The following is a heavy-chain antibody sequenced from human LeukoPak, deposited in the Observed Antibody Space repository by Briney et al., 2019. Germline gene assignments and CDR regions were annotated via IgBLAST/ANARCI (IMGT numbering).Heavy chain of an antibody. Sequence: GGSLRLSCAASGFTFSSYWMNWARQAPGKGLEWVASINHNGNVNYYVDSVKGRFTISRDNAKNSLYLQMNSLRAEDTAVYYCARDNHPFDYWGQGTLVTVSS. CDR1: GFTFSSYW. CDR3: ARDNHPFDY. D-gene: IGHD1-14*01. CDR2: INHNGNVN. J-gene: IGHJ4*02. V-gene: IGHV3-7*01.